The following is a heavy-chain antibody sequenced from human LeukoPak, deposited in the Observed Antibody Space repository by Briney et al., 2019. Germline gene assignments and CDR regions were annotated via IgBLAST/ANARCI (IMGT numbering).Heavy chain of an antibody. CDR1: GFTFSSYE. D-gene: IGHD3-16*01. Sequence: GSLRLSCAASGFTFSSYEMNWVRQAPGKGLEWISYISSSGTTKYYADSVKGRFTISRDNAKNSLYLQMNSLRAEDTAVYYCARDPAVSYDYVWGSFAGYWGQGTLVTVSS. V-gene: IGHV3-48*03. CDR3: ARDPAVSYDYVWGSFAGY. CDR2: ISSSGTTK. J-gene: IGHJ4*02.